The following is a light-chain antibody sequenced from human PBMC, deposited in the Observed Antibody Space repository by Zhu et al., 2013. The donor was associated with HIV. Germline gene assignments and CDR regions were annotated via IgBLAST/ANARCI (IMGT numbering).Light chain of an antibody. V-gene: IGKV3-20*01. J-gene: IGKJ1*01. CDR2: DSS. Sequence: DIVLTQSPDTLSLSPGERATLSCRASQSVSSNFLAWYRQKPGQAPRLLIYDSSRRATGIPDRFSGSGSGTDFTLRISRLEPEDFGMYFCQRFGSSVTWTFGQGTKLEIK. CDR3: QRFGSSVTWT. CDR1: QSVSSNF.